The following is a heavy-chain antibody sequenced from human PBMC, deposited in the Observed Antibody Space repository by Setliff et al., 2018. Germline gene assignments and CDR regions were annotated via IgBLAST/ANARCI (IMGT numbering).Heavy chain of an antibody. D-gene: IGHD7-27*01. J-gene: IGHJ2*01. CDR2: ISGSGGST. Sequence: GGSLRLSCAASGFTFTSYHMHWVRQAPGKGLEWVSAISGSGGSTYYADSVKGRFTISRDNSKNTLYLQMNSLRAADTAVYYCAKGNPLPLTGDYWYFDLWGRGTLVTVSS. CDR3: AKGNPLPLTGDYWYFDL. CDR1: GFTFTSYH. V-gene: IGHV3-23*01.